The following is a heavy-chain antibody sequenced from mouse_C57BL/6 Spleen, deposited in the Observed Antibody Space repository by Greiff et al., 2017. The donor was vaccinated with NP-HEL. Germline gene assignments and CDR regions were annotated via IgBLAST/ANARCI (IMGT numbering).Heavy chain of an antibody. Sequence: EVKLMESEGGLVQPGSSMKLSCTASGFTFSNYYMAWVRQVPEKGLEWVANINYDGSSTYYLDSLKSRFIISRDNAKNILYLQMSSLKSEDTATYYCARGTTVFDYWGQGTTLTVSS. J-gene: IGHJ2*01. D-gene: IGHD1-1*01. CDR2: INYDGSST. CDR1: GFTFSNYY. CDR3: ARGTTVFDY. V-gene: IGHV5-16*01.